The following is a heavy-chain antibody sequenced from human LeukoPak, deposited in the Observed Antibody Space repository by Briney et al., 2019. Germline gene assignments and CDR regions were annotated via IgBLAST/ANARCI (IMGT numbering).Heavy chain of an antibody. Sequence: GASVKVSCKASGYTFTSYGISWVRQAPGQGLEWMGWISAYNGNTNYAQKLQGRVTMTTDTSTSTAYMELRRLRSDDTAVYYCARAERPEKGYSSGLDSTWFDYWGQGTLVTVSS. CDR3: ARAERPEKGYSSGLDSTWFDY. D-gene: IGHD6-25*01. V-gene: IGHV1-18*01. CDR2: ISAYNGNT. CDR1: GYTFTSYG. J-gene: IGHJ4*02.